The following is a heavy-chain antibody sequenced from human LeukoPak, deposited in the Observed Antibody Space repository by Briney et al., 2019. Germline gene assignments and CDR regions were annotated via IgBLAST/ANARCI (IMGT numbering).Heavy chain of an antibody. J-gene: IGHJ3*02. CDR1: GFTFSRYG. CDR2: LSYDGSDK. V-gene: IGHV3-30*03. Sequence: GGSLRLSCAASGFTFSRYGMHWVRQAPGKGLEGVAVLSYDGSDKYYADSVKGRFTIPRDNSRNTLYLQMNSLRTEDTAMYYCARGGSSWDFAFDIWGQGTMVTVSS. CDR3: ARGGSSWDFAFDI. D-gene: IGHD6-13*01.